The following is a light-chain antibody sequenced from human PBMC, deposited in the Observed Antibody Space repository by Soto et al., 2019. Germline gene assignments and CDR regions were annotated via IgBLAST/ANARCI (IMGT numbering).Light chain of an antibody. V-gene: IGLV2-14*01. J-gene: IGLJ2*01. CDR1: SSDVGGYNY. CDR2: EVS. CDR3: SSYTSSNTVV. Sequence: QSVLTQTASVSGSPGQSITISCTGTSSDVGGYNYVSWYQQHPVKAPKLMIYEVSNRPSGVSNRFSGSKSGNTASLTISGLQAEDEADYYCSSYTSSNTVVFGGGTQLTVL.